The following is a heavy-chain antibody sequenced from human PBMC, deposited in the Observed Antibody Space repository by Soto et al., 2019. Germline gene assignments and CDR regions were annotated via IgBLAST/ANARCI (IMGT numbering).Heavy chain of an antibody. J-gene: IGHJ5*02. Sequence: SETLSLTCPVSGGSISGYYLSWIRQPPGKGLEWIGEINHSGSTNYNPSLKSRVTISVDTSKNQFSLKLSSVTAADTAVYYCAVRGYSYVFDPWGQGTLVTVSS. V-gene: IGHV4-34*01. CDR1: GGSISGYY. CDR3: AVRGYSYVFDP. CDR2: INHSGST. D-gene: IGHD5-18*01.